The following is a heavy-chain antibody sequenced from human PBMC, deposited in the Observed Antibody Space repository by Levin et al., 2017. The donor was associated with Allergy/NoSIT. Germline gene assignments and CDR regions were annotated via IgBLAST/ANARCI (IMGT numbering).Heavy chain of an antibody. CDR1: GFTFSSYG. Sequence: GESLKISCAASGFTFSSYGMHWVRQAPGKGLEWVAVISYDGSNKYYADSVKGRFTISRDNSKNTLYLQMNSLRAEDTAVYYCAKVFAAAARYYYGMDVWGQGTTVTVSS. CDR2: ISYDGSNK. CDR3: AKVFAAAARYYYGMDV. D-gene: IGHD6-13*01. V-gene: IGHV3-30*18. J-gene: IGHJ6*02.